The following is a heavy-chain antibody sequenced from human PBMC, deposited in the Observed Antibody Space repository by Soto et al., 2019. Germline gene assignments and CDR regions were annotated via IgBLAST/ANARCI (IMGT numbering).Heavy chain of an antibody. V-gene: IGHV3-72*01. D-gene: IGHD1-26*01. Sequence: PGGSLRLSCAASGFTFSDQYMDWVRQAPGKGLEWVGRTRNKANSYTTEYAASVKGRFTISRDDSKNSLYLQMNSLKTEDTAVYYCARAYSGSYYYFDYWGQGTLVTVSS. CDR2: TRNKANSYTT. J-gene: IGHJ4*02. CDR3: ARAYSGSYYYFDY. CDR1: GFTFSDQY.